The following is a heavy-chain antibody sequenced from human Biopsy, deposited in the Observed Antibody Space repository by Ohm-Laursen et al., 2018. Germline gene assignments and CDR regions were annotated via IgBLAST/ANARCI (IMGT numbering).Heavy chain of an antibody. J-gene: IGHJ4*02. D-gene: IGHD2-8*02. CDR1: GFTFSRSE. CDR3: TGDSGGLGDY. CDR2: IHGYERSA. V-gene: IGHV3-74*03. Sequence: SLRLSCTASGFTFSRSEMHWDRQAPGKGLMWVPRIHGYERSATYAEPVKGRFTISRDNAKNTLHLQMNSLRAEDTAVYYCTGDSGGLGDYWGQGTLVTVSS.